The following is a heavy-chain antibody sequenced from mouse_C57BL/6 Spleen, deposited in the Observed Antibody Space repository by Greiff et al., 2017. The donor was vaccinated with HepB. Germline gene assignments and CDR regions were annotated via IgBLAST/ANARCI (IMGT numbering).Heavy chain of an antibody. J-gene: IGHJ2*01. V-gene: IGHV14-4*01. CDR2: IDPENGDT. CDR1: GFNIKDDY. D-gene: IGHD1-1*01. Sequence: VQLKQSGAELVRPGASVKLSCTASGFNIKDDYMHWVKQRPEQGLEWIGWIDPENGDTEYASKFQGKATITADTSSNTAYLQLSSLTSEDTAVYYCTTTCYYGSSSYFDYWGQGTTLTVSS. CDR3: TTTCYYGSSSYFDY.